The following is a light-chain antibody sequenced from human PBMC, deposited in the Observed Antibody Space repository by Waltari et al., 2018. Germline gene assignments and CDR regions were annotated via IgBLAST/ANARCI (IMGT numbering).Light chain of an antibody. CDR1: KSVLYSSNNKNY. CDR3: QQYYTTPIT. Sequence: DIVMTQYPDSLAVSLGERATINCKYSKSVLYSSNNKNYLAWYQQKPGQPPKLLIYWASTRESGVPDRFSGSGSGTDFTLTISSLQAEDVAVYYCQQYYTTPITFGQGTRLEIK. CDR2: WAS. J-gene: IGKJ5*01. V-gene: IGKV4-1*01.